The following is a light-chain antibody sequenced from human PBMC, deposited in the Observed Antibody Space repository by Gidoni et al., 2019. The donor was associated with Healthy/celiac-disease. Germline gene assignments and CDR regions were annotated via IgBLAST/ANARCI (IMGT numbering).Light chain of an antibody. CDR1: QSVSNNKNY. Sequence: DIVMTQSPDSLAVSLGERATINCKSSQSVSNNKNYLAWYQQKPGQPPKLLIYWASTRESGVPDRFSGSGSGTDFTLTISSLQAEDVAVYYCQQYYSTLALTFGGGTKVEIK. J-gene: IGKJ4*01. V-gene: IGKV4-1*01. CDR3: QQYYSTLALT. CDR2: WAS.